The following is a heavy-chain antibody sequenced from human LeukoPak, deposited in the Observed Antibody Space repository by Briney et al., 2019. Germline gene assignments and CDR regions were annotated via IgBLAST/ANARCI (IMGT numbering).Heavy chain of an antibody. V-gene: IGHV4-34*01. CDR3: ARGKVITMVRGVIRRWFDP. Sequence: PSETLSLTCAVYGGSFSGYYWSWIRQPPGKGLEWIGEINHSGSINYNPSLKSRVTISVDTSKNQFSLKLSSVTAADTAVYYCARGKVITMVRGVIRRWFDPWGQGTLVTVSS. CDR2: INHSGSI. J-gene: IGHJ5*02. CDR1: GGSFSGYY. D-gene: IGHD3-10*01.